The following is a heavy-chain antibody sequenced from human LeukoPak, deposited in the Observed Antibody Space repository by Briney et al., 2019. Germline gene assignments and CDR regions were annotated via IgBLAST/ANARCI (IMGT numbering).Heavy chain of an antibody. D-gene: IGHD2-21*02. CDR1: GYTFTMYG. Sequence: GASVKVSFKASGYTFTMYGMSGVRQAPGQGGEGMGWISAYSGNTNYALKLQGRVTMSTDTSTSTAYMELRSLRSDDTAVYYCARDQIPIVVVTFDYYYYYGMDVWGQGTTVTVS. J-gene: IGHJ6*02. V-gene: IGHV1-18*01. CDR3: ARDQIPIVVVTFDYYYYYGMDV. CDR2: ISAYSGNT.